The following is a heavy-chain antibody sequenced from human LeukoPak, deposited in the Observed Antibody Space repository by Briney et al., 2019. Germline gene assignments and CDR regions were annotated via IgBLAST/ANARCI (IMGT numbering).Heavy chain of an antibody. D-gene: IGHD2-21*02. CDR3: ARAVVVTAYDF. CDR2: INHSGST. Sequence: PSETLSLTCAVYGGSFSGYYWSWTRQPPGKGLEWIGEINHSGSTNYNPSLKSRVTISVDTSKNQFSLKLSSVTAADTAVYYCARAVVVTAYDFWGQGTLVTVSS. V-gene: IGHV4-34*01. CDR1: GGSFSGYY. J-gene: IGHJ4*02.